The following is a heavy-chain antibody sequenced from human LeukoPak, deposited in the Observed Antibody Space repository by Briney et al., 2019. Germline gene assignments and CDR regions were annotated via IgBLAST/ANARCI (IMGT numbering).Heavy chain of an antibody. V-gene: IGHV1-46*01. CDR2: FNPSGGRT. CDR1: GYTFTSFY. Sequence: ASVKVSCKASGYTFTSFYIHWVRQAPGQGLEWMGIFNPSGGRTSYAQKFQGRVTMTRDTSTSTVYMELSSLRSEDTAVYYCARGQYYYDSSGYHDAFDIWGQGTMVTVSS. CDR3: ARGQYYYDSSGYHDAFDI. J-gene: IGHJ3*02. D-gene: IGHD3-22*01.